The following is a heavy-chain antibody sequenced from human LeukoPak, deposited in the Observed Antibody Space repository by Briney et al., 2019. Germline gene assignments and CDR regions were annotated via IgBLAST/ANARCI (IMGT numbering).Heavy chain of an antibody. J-gene: IGHJ5*02. D-gene: IGHD2/OR15-2a*01. CDR2: IDPNSGGT. Sequence: ASVKVSCKASGYIFTGYCIHWVRQAPGQGLEWMGWIDPNSGGTNYAQKFQGSVTMTRDTSINTAYMDLSRLRSDDTAVYYCARAQSYYNYFDPWGQGTLVTVSS. V-gene: IGHV1-2*02. CDR1: GYIFTGYC. CDR3: ARAQSYYNYFDP.